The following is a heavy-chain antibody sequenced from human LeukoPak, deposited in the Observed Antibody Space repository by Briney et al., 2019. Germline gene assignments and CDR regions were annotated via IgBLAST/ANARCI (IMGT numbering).Heavy chain of an antibody. CDR1: GYTFTAYY. J-gene: IGHJ4*02. CDR2: INPNSGGT. CDR3: ARGGTEAGSGDY. V-gene: IGHV1-2*06. D-gene: IGHD3-10*01. Sequence: GASVKVSCKASGYTFTAYYIHWVRQAPGQGLEWMARINPNSGGTDFAQKLQGRVTMTRDTSIGTAYMELSRLRSDDTAIYYCARGGTEAGSGDYWGQGTLVTVSS.